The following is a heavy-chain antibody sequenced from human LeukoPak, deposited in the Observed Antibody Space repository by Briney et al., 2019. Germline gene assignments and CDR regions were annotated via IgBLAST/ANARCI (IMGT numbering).Heavy chain of an antibody. Sequence: SSETLSLTCTVSGGSISSYYWSWIRQPPGKGLEWIGYIYYSGSTNYNPSLKSRVTISVDTSKNQFSLKLSSVTAADTAVYYCARGDRGFFPFDYWGQGTLVTVSS. J-gene: IGHJ4*02. CDR2: IYYSGST. D-gene: IGHD5-12*01. V-gene: IGHV4-59*01. CDR3: ARGDRGFFPFDY. CDR1: GGSISSYY.